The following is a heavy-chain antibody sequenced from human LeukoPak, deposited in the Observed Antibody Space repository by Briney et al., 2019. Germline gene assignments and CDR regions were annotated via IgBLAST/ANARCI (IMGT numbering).Heavy chain of an antibody. D-gene: IGHD2-2*02. CDR1: GYTFTSYG. CDR3: ASSLGYCSSTSCYTRLGY. CDR2: ISAYNGNT. Sequence: ASVKVSCKASGYTFTSYGISWVRQAPGQGLEWMGWISAYNGNTNYAQKLQGRVTMTTDTSTSTAYMELSSLRSEDTAVYYCASSLGYCSSTSCYTRLGYWGQGTLVTVSS. V-gene: IGHV1-18*01. J-gene: IGHJ4*02.